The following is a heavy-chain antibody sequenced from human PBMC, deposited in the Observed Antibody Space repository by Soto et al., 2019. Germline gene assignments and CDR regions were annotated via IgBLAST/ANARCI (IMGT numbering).Heavy chain of an antibody. J-gene: IGHJ4*02. CDR2: ISGSGASI. CDR1: GFTFSSYV. Sequence: GGSLRLSCAASGFTFSSYVMSWVRQAPGKGLEWVSTISGSGASIYDADSVKGRFTISRDNSKNTVYLQMNSLRAEDTAVYYCAKDGLGTCTGGTCYGSDYWGQGTLVTVSS. D-gene: IGHD2-15*01. V-gene: IGHV3-23*01. CDR3: AKDGLGTCTGGTCYGSDY.